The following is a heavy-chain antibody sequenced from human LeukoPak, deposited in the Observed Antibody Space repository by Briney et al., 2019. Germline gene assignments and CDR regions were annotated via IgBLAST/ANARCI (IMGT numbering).Heavy chain of an antibody. V-gene: IGHV4-38-2*02. D-gene: IGHD1-26*01. J-gene: IGHJ4*02. CDR3: ARAVDTYSGSYDFRAPPRYYFDY. Sequence: SETLSLTCTVSGYSISSGYYWGWIRQPPGKGLEWIGSIYHSGSTYYNPSLKSRVTISVDTSKNQFSLKLSSVTAADTAVYYCARAVDTYSGSYDFRAPPRYYFDYWGQGTLVTVSS. CDR1: GYSISSGYY. CDR2: IYHSGST.